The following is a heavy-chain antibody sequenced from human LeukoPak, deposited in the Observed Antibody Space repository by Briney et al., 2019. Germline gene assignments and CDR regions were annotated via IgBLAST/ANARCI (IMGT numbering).Heavy chain of an antibody. D-gene: IGHD4-11*01. CDR1: GGSISSGGYY. CDR3: ARGLQEASPLAWFDP. V-gene: IGHV4-31*03. J-gene: IGHJ5*02. CDR2: IYYSGST. Sequence: PSQTLSLTCTVSGGSISSGGYYWSWIRQHPGKGLECIGYIYYSGSTYYNPSLKSRVTISVDTSKNQFSLKLSSVTAADTAVYYCARGLQEASPLAWFDPWGQGTLVTVSS.